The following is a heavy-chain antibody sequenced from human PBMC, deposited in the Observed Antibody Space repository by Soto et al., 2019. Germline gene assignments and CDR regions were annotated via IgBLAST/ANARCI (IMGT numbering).Heavy chain of an antibody. CDR1: GFTFSSHS. Sequence: GSLRLSCAGSGFTFSSHSMNWVRQAPGKGLEWVSYISSTSSTMYYADSVKGRFTISRDNAKNSLFLQMNSLRDEDTAMYYCARDTDDSSGWMNWFDPWGQGTLVTVSS. CDR3: ARDTDDSSGWMNWFDP. CDR2: ISSTSSTM. D-gene: IGHD6-19*01. J-gene: IGHJ5*02. V-gene: IGHV3-48*02.